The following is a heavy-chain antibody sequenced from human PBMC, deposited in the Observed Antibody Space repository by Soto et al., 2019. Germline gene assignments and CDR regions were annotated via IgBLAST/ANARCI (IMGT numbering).Heavy chain of an antibody. CDR2: ISSSSSTI. V-gene: IGHV3-48*02. Sequence: EVQLVESGGGSVQPGGSLRLSCAASGFTFSSYTMNWVRQSPGKGLEWVSYISSSSSTIYYADSVKGRFTISRDNAKNSLYLQMNSLSDEDTAVYYCVAATSFDYWGQGTLVTVSS. D-gene: IGHD2-15*01. CDR3: VAATSFDY. J-gene: IGHJ4*02. CDR1: GFTFSSYT.